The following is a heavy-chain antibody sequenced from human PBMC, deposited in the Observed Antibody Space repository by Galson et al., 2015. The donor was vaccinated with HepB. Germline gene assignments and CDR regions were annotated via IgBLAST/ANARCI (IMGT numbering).Heavy chain of an antibody. V-gene: IGHV3-48*04. J-gene: IGHJ6*02. CDR3: ARESHLLLYYYGMDV. Sequence: SLRLSCAASGFTFSSYSMNWVRQAPGKGLEWVSYISSSSSTIYYADSVKGRFTISRDNAKNSLYLQMNSLRAEDTAVYYCARESHLLLYYYGMDVWGQGTTVTVSS. CDR1: GFTFSSYS. D-gene: IGHD2-8*02. CDR2: ISSSSSTI.